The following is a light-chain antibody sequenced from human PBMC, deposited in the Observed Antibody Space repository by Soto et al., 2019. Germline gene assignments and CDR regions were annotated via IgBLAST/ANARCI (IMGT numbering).Light chain of an antibody. CDR2: DVN. V-gene: IGLV2-14*03. Sequence: QSALTQPASVSGSPGQSITISCTGTSSDVGGYIYVSWYQQHPGKAPKLMIYDVNNRPSGVSNRFSGSKSGNTASLTISGLKTEDEADYYCVSYTTSTSYVFGSGTKLTVL. CDR3: VSYTTSTSYV. J-gene: IGLJ1*01. CDR1: SSDVGGYIY.